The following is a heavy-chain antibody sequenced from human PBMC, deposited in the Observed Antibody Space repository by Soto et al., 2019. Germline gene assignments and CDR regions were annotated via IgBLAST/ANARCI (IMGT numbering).Heavy chain of an antibody. CDR1: GYPFTSYG. Sequence: ASVKVSCKASGYPFTSYGISWLRQAPGQGLEWMGWISAYNGNTNYAQKLQGRVTMTTDTSTSTAYMELRSLRYDDTAVYYCARDRLVAANRFDPWGQGILVTVSS. J-gene: IGHJ5*02. D-gene: IGHD2-15*01. V-gene: IGHV1-18*01. CDR2: ISAYNGNT. CDR3: ARDRLVAANRFDP.